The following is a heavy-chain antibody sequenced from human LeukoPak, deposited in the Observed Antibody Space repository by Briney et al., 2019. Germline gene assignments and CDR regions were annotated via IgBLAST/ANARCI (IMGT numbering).Heavy chain of an antibody. CDR1: GYTFTNFE. CDR3: ARGYCSGGGCYTAEYLPH. Sequence: ASVKVFCKASGYTFTNFEINWVRQHAEQGLEWMGWMRPNSGETVNVQKFQGRVTMTRDISTSTAYMELTGLRSDDTAVYFCARGYCSGGGCYTAEYLPHWGQGTLVTVSS. J-gene: IGHJ1*01. CDR2: MRPNSGET. V-gene: IGHV1-8*02. D-gene: IGHD2-15*01.